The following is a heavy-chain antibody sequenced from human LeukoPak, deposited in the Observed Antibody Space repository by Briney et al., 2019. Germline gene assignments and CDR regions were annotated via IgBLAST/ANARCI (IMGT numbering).Heavy chain of an antibody. D-gene: IGHD3-10*01. CDR3: ARGITVVRGVTNYYYGMDV. Sequence: PGGSLRLSCAASGFTFSSFWMHWVRQAPGKGLVWVSRISRDGSPTSYADSVQGRFTISRDNAKSTLYLQMNSLSAEDTAVYYCARGITVVRGVTNYYYGMDVWGQGTTVTVSS. J-gene: IGHJ6*02. V-gene: IGHV3-74*01. CDR1: GFTFSSFW. CDR2: ISRDGSPT.